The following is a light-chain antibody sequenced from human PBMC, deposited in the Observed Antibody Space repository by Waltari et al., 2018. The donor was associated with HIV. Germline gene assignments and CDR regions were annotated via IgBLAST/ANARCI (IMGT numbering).Light chain of an antibody. V-gene: IGLV2-14*01. J-gene: IGLJ1*01. CDR1: SSDVGGHNY. CDR2: EVS. CDR3: NSYRSSTTPCV. Sequence: QSALTQPASVSGSPGQSITISCTGTSSDVGGHNYFPWYQQHPGKAPKLLIYEVSNRPSGVSNRFSGSKSGNTASMTISGLQAEDEADYYCNSYRSSTTPCVFGTGTKVTVL.